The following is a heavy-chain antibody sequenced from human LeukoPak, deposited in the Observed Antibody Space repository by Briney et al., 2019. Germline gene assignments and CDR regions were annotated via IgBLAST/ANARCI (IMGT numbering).Heavy chain of an antibody. V-gene: IGHV1-2*02. D-gene: IGHD4-11*01. CDR1: GYTFTAYF. Sequence: ASVKVSCKASGYTFTAYFIHWVRQAPGQGLEWMGWINPNSGATHYEWNFQGRVTMTRDTSTSTAYMELSSLRSDDTAVYYCTRPPTITTWRIFDFWGQGTLVTVSS. CDR2: INPNSGAT. CDR3: TRPPTITTWRIFDF. J-gene: IGHJ4*02.